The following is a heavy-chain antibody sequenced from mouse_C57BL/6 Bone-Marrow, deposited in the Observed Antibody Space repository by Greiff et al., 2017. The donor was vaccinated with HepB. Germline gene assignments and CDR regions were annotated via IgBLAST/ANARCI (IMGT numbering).Heavy chain of an antibody. CDR1: GFNIKDYY. J-gene: IGHJ3*01. CDR3: ARGNYYTWFAY. CDR2: IDPGDGET. Sequence: VQLQHSGAELVKPGASVKLSCTASGFNIKDYYMHWVKQRTEQGLEWIGRIDPGDGETKYAPKFQGKATITADTSSNTAYLQLSSLTSEDTAVYYCARGNYYTWFAYWGQGTLVTVSA. D-gene: IGHD1-1*01. V-gene: IGHV14-2*01.